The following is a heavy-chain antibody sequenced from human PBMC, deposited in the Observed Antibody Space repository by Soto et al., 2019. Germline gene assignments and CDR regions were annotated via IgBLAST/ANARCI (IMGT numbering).Heavy chain of an antibody. V-gene: IGHV4-59*08. CDR1: GGSISSYY. CDR3: ASHARGWFDP. J-gene: IGHJ5*02. D-gene: IGHD2-15*01. Sequence: QVQLQESGPGLVKPSETLSLTCTVSGGSISSYYWSWIRQPPGKGLEWIGYIYYSGSTNYNPSLKSRVTISVDTSKNQFSLKLSSVTAADTAVYYCASHARGWFDPWGQGTLVTVSS. CDR2: IYYSGST.